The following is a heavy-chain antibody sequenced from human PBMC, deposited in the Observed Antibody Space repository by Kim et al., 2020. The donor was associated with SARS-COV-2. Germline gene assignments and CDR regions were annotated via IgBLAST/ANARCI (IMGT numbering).Heavy chain of an antibody. J-gene: IGHJ3*02. Sequence: GGSLRLSCAASGFTFSNYWMSWVRQAPGKGLEWVANIKEDGSVKYYVDSVKGRFSISRDNAKNSLYLEMNSLRVEETAVYYCARIESGTYGDAFDIWGQGTMVTVSS. CDR2: IKEDGSVK. V-gene: IGHV3-7*03. D-gene: IGHD1-26*01. CDR3: ARIESGTYGDAFDI. CDR1: GFTFSNYW.